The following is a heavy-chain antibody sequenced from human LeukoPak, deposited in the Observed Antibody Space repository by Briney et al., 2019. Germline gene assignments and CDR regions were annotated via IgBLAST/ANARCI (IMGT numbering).Heavy chain of an antibody. CDR3: AGSLVGTVVPAAIEAPGQKAFDY. Sequence: SETLSLTCTVSGGSISSSSYYWGWIRQPPGKGLEWIGSIYYSGSIYYNPSLKSRVTISVDTSKNQFSLKLSSVTAADTAVYYCAGSLVGTVVPAAIEAPGQKAFDYWGQGTLVTVSS. D-gene: IGHD2-2*02. V-gene: IGHV4-39*01. CDR2: IYYSGSI. J-gene: IGHJ4*02. CDR1: GGSISSSSYY.